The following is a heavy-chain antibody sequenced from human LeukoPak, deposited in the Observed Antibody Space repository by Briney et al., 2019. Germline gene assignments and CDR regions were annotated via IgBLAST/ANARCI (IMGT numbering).Heavy chain of an antibody. D-gene: IGHD3-10*01. CDR2: IKQDGSEK. CDR1: GFTFSSYW. V-gene: IGHV3-7*01. Sequence: GGSLRLSCAASGFTFSSYWMSWVRQAPGKGLEGVANIKQDGSEKYYVDSVKGRFTISRDNAKNSLYLQMNSLRAEDTAVYYCARAVLLWFGEGFDPWGQGTLVTVSS. CDR3: ARAVLLWFGEGFDP. J-gene: IGHJ5*02.